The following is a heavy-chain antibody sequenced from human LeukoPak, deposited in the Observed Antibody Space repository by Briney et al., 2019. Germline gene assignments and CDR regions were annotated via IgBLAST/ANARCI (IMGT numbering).Heavy chain of an antibody. V-gene: IGHV3-48*03. CDR2: ISSSGSTI. Sequence: PGGSLRLSCAASGFTFSSYEMNWVRQAPGKGLEWVSYISSSGSTIYYADSVKGRFTISRDNAKNSLYPQMNSLRAEDTAVYYCARAYDSSGYYSYDFDYWGQGTLVTVSS. J-gene: IGHJ4*02. CDR3: ARAYDSSGYYSYDFDY. CDR1: GFTFSSYE. D-gene: IGHD3-22*01.